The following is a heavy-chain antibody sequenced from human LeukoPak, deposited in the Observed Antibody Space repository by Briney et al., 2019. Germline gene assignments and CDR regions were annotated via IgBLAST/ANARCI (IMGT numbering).Heavy chain of an antibody. CDR1: SGTFSGYY. J-gene: IGHJ6*02. V-gene: IGHV4-34*01. D-gene: IGHD3-3*01. Sequence: SETLSLTCAVYSGTFSGYYWSWIRQPPGKGLEWIGEINHRGSTNYNPSLKSRVTISVDTSKNQVSLKLNSVTAADTAVYYCARGLVGTGTYYDFWSGGDYGMDVWGQGTTVTVSS. CDR2: INHRGST. CDR3: ARGLVGTGTYYDFWSGGDYGMDV.